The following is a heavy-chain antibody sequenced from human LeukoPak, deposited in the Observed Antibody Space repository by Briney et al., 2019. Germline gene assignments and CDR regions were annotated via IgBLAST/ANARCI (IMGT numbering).Heavy chain of an antibody. CDR1: GFTFSSYG. Sequence: GGSLRLPCAASGFTFSSYGMHWVRQAPGKGLEWVAVIWYDGSNKYYADSVKGRFTTSRDNSKNTLYLQMNSLRAEDTAVYYCARDREGYCSGGSCFDAFDIWGQGTMVTVSS. CDR3: ARDREGYCSGGSCFDAFDI. CDR2: IWYDGSNK. V-gene: IGHV3-33*01. J-gene: IGHJ3*02. D-gene: IGHD2-15*01.